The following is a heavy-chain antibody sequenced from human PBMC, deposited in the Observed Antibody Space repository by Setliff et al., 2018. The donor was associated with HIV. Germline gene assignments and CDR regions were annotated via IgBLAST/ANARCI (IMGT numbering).Heavy chain of an antibody. CDR3: ARVTLHDYVWGSYRPPEGAFDI. V-gene: IGHV4-59*01. Sequence: SETLSLTCTVSGGSISSYYWSWIRQPPGKGLEWIGYIYYSGNTNYNPSLKSRVTISVDMSKNQFSLKLSSVTAADTAVYYGARVTLHDYVWGSYRPPEGAFDIWGQGTMVTVSS. J-gene: IGHJ3*02. CDR1: GGSISSYY. CDR2: IYYSGNT. D-gene: IGHD3-16*02.